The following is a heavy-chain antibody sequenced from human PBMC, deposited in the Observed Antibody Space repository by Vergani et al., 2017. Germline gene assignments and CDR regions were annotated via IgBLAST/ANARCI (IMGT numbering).Heavy chain of an antibody. V-gene: IGHV3-53*02. CDR2: IYGGGST. CDR3: ARRTGYSSSWYFDL. J-gene: IGHJ2*01. CDR1: GFTVSSNY. D-gene: IGHD6-13*01. Sequence: EVQLVETGGGLIQPGGSLRLSCAASGFTVSSNYMSWVRQAPGKGLEWVSVIYGGGSTYYADPVKSRFTISRDNSKNTLYLQMSSLRAEDTAVYYCARRTGYSSSWYFDLWGRGTLVTVSS.